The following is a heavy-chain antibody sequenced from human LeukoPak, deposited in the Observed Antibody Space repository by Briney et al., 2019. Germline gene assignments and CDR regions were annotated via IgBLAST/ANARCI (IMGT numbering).Heavy chain of an antibody. CDR1: GGSISSSSYY. CDR2: IYYSGST. CDR3: ARLTANYYDSSGLFDY. J-gene: IGHJ4*02. D-gene: IGHD3-22*01. Sequence: SETLSLTCTVSGGSISSSSYYWGWIRQPPGKGLEWIGSIYYSGSTNYNPSLKSRVTISVDTSKNQFSLKLSSVTAADTAVYYCARLTANYYDSSGLFDYWGQGTLVTVSS. V-gene: IGHV4-39*07.